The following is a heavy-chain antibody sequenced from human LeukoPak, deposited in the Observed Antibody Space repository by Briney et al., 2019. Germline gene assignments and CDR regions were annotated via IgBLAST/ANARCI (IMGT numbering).Heavy chain of an antibody. D-gene: IGHD6-19*01. CDR2: ISGSGGST. CDR1: GFTFSSYA. Sequence: GGSLRLSCAASGFTFSSYAMSWVRQAPGKGLEWVSAISGSGGSTYYADSVKGRFTISRDSSKNTLYLQMNSLRAEDTAVYYCARRIAVAGRGFDYWGQGTLVTVSS. V-gene: IGHV3-23*01. CDR3: ARRIAVAGRGFDY. J-gene: IGHJ4*02.